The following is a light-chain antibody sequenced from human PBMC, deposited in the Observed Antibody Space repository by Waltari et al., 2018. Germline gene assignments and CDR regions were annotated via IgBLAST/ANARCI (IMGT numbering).Light chain of an antibody. CDR2: WAS. Sequence: DIVMTQSPDSLAVSLGERATINCKSSQSVLYSSNNKNYLAGYHQKPGQPPKLLIYWASTRESGVPDRFSGSGSGTDFTLTISSLQAEDVAVYYCQQYYSSPITFGPGTKVDIK. CDR1: QSVLYSSNNKNY. CDR3: QQYYSSPIT. J-gene: IGKJ3*01. V-gene: IGKV4-1*01.